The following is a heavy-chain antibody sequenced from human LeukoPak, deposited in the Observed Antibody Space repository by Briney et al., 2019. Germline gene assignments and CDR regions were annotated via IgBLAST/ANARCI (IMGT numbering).Heavy chain of an antibody. CDR3: AKSAFRLPGNYFDY. CDR2: ISYDVSNK. D-gene: IGHD3-16*01. V-gene: IGHV3-30*18. Sequence: GGSLRLSCAASGLTFSSYGMHWVRQAPDQGLHRQAVISYDVSNKYYADSVQGRFTISRDNSKNTLYLQMNSLRADDTAVYYCAKSAFRLPGNYFDYWGQGTLVTVSS. CDR1: GLTFSSYG. J-gene: IGHJ4*02.